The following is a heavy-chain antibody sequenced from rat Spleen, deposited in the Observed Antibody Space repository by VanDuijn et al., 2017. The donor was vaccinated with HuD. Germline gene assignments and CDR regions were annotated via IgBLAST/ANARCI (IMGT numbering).Heavy chain of an antibody. J-gene: IGHJ3*01. V-gene: IGHV5-22*01. CDR3: ARAYYSFAY. CDR2: ISYEGSST. D-gene: IGHD1-6*01. CDR1: GFTFSDYY. Sequence: EVQLMESGGGLVQPGRSMKLSCAASGFTFSDYYMAGVRQAPKKGLEWVASISYEGSSTYYGDSVKGRFTISRDNAKSTLYLQMNSLRSEDTATYYCARAYYSFAYWGQGTLVTVSS.